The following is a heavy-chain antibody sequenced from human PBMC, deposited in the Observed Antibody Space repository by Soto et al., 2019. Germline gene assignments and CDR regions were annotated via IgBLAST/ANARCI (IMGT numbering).Heavy chain of an antibody. CDR1: GGTFSSYA. CDR2: IIPIFGTA. V-gene: IGHV1-69*06. J-gene: IGHJ3*02. CDR3: ARPDTAMVRDDAFDI. D-gene: IGHD5-18*01. Sequence: SVKVSCKASGGTFSSYAISWVRQAPGQGLEWMGGIIPIFGTANYAQKFQGRVTITADKSTSTAYMELSSLRSEDTAVYYCARPDTAMVRDDAFDIWGQGTMVTVS.